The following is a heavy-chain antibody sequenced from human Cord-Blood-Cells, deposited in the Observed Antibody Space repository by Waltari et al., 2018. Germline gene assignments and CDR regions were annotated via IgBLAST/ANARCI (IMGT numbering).Heavy chain of an antibody. CDR1: GFTFSSYA. Sequence: EVQLVESGGGLVQPGGSLRLSCAASGFTFSSYAMSWVRQAPGQGLEWVSAISGRGRSTYYADSVKGRFTISRDNSKNTLYLQRNSLRAEDTAVYYCAKGGYCSSTSCYYDFWSGYYYYYGMDVWGQGTTVTVSS. V-gene: IGHV3-23*04. D-gene: IGHD2-2*01. CDR2: ISGRGRST. J-gene: IGHJ6*02. CDR3: AKGGYCSSTSCYYDFWSGYYYYYGMDV.